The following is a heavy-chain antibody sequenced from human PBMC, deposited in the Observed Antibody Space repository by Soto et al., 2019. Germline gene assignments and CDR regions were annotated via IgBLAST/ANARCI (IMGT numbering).Heavy chain of an antibody. CDR2: MNQDGSHV. V-gene: IGHV3-7*01. Sequence: PGGSLSLSCVASGFSISSSWICWIRQTPEKGLEWVTNMNQDGSHVAYADAVKGRFTVSRDNAKNAVYLQMNSLTVEDTAVYFCARDFSYQRFDHWGQGALVTVSS. D-gene: IGHD3-16*02. CDR3: ARDFSYQRFDH. CDR1: GFSISSSW. J-gene: IGHJ4*02.